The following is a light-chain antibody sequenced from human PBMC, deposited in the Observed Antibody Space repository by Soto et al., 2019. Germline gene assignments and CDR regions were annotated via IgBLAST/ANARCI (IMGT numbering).Light chain of an antibody. CDR2: GAS. J-gene: IGKJ2*01. Sequence: EIGLTQSPGTLSLSPGERATLSCRASQSVSSSYLAWYQQKPGQAPRLLIYGASSRATGIPDRFSGSGSGTDFTLTISRLDPEDFAVYYCQQYGSSPYSFGQGTKLEIK. CDR3: QQYGSSPYS. CDR1: QSVSSSY. V-gene: IGKV3-20*01.